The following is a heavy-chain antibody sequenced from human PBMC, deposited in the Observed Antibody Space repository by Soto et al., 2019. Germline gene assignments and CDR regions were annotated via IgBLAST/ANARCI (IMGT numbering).Heavy chain of an antibody. Sequence: QVQLQESGPGLVKPSQTLSLTCTVSGGCISSGGYYWSWIRQHPGKGLVWIGYIYYSGSTYYNPSLKCRVIISVDTSKNQFSLKLSSVTAADTAVYYCARTLVVPAATPFDYWIQGTLVTVSS. D-gene: IGHD2-2*01. J-gene: IGHJ4*02. CDR3: ARTLVVPAATPFDY. CDR2: IYYSGST. CDR1: GGCISSGGYY. V-gene: IGHV4-31*03.